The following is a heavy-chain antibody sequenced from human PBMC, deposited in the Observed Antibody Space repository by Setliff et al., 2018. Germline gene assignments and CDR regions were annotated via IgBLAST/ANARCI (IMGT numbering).Heavy chain of an antibody. CDR3: ASTPRRGLDIRTRVGAFDS. D-gene: IGHD1-26*01. J-gene: IGHJ4*02. V-gene: IGHV4-59*01. Sequence: PSQTLSLTCSVSGASISSNYWSWIRQSPGKGLEWIGYLYYNGTTRFGPSLKSRATISLDTSRNQFPLRLTSVTAADTAVYYCASTPRRGLDIRTRVGAFDSWGQGTVVTRLL. CDR2: LYYNGTT. CDR1: GASISSNY.